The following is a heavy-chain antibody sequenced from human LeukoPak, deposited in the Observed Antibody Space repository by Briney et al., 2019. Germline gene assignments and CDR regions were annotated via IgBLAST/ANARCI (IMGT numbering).Heavy chain of an antibody. V-gene: IGHV3-48*02. CDR1: GFTFSSYS. D-gene: IGHD5-24*01. Sequence: RAGGSLRLSCAASGFTFSSYSMNWVRQAPGKGLEWVSFISSSSSTIYYADSVKGRFTISRDNAKNSLYLQMNSLRDEDTAVYYCARASFQRWLQLGGDWGQGTLVTVSS. CDR3: ARASFQRWLQLGGD. CDR2: ISSSSSTI. J-gene: IGHJ4*02.